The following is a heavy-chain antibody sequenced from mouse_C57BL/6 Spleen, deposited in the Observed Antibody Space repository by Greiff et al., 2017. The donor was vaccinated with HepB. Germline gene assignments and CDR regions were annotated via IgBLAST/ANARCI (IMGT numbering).Heavy chain of an antibody. J-gene: IGHJ1*03. Sequence: VQLVESGPELVKPGASVKISCKASGYSFTSYYIHWVKQRPGQGLEWIGWIYPGSGNTKYNEKFKGKATLTADTYSSTAYMQLSSLTSEDSAVYYCARVDYYGSSLHWYFDVWGTGTTVTVSS. D-gene: IGHD1-1*01. CDR3: ARVDYYGSSLHWYFDV. V-gene: IGHV1-66*01. CDR1: GYSFTSYY. CDR2: IYPGSGNT.